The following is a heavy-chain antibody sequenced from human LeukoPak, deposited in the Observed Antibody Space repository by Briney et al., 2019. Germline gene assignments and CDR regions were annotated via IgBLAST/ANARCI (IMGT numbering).Heavy chain of an antibody. V-gene: IGHV4-34*01. J-gene: IGHJ5*02. CDR3: ACRRGYCSGGSCYRGRFDP. D-gene: IGHD2-15*01. CDR2: INHSGST. Sequence: SETLSLTCAVYGGSLSGYYWSWIRQPPGKGLEWIGEINHSGSTNYNPSLESRVTISVDTSKNQFSLKLSSVTAADTAVYYCACRRGYCSGGSCYRGRFDPWGQGTLVTVSS. CDR1: GGSLSGYY.